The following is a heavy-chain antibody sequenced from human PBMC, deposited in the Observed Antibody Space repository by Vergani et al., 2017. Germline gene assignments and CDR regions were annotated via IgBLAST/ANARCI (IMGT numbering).Heavy chain of an antibody. CDR1: GGTFSSYA. J-gene: IGHJ4*02. CDR2: IIPILGLA. Sequence: QVQLVQSGAEVKKPGSSVKVSCKASGGTFSSYAISWVRQAPGQGLEWMGRIIPILGLANYAQKFQGRVTITADKSTSTAYMELSSLRAEDTAVYYCARERVEVGGSYHLDYWGQGTLVTVSS. CDR3: ARERVEVGGSYHLDY. V-gene: IGHV1-69*04. D-gene: IGHD1-26*01.